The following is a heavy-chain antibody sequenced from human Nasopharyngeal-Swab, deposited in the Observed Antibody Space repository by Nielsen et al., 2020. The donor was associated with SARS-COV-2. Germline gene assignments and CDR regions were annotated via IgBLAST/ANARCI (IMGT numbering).Heavy chain of an antibody. CDR1: GFTVSSNY. CDR2: IYSGGST. Sequence: GSLRLSCAASGFTVSSNYMSWVRQAPGKGLEWVSVIYSGGSTYYADSVKGRFTISRDNSKNTLYLQMNSLRAEDTAVYYCARDRGLEYYDYWGQGTLVTVSS. J-gene: IGHJ4*02. D-gene: IGHD1-1*01. CDR3: ARDRGLEYYDY. V-gene: IGHV3-53*01.